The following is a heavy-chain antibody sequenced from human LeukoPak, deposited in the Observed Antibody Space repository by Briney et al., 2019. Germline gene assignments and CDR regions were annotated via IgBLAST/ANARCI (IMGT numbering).Heavy chain of an antibody. Sequence: GGSLRLSCAASGLTVSSNYMSWVRQAPGKGLEWVSVIYSGGSTYYADSVKGRLTISRDNSKNTLYLQMNSLRAEDTAVYYCASSYYYDSSGSDAFDIWGQGTMVTVSS. V-gene: IGHV3-53*01. CDR3: ASSYYYDSSGSDAFDI. D-gene: IGHD3-22*01. CDR1: GLTVSSNY. CDR2: IYSGGST. J-gene: IGHJ3*02.